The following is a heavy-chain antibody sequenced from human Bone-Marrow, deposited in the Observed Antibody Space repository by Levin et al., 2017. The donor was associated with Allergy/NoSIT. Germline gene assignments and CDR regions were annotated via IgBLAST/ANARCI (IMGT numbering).Heavy chain of an antibody. D-gene: IGHD3-10*01. J-gene: IGHJ2*01. CDR1: GFTFRSHS. CDR2: ISTSGVSV. V-gene: IGHV3-48*04. CDR3: AMAGEPGYADWFSDF. Sequence: GESLKISCAASGFTFRSHSMNWVRQAPGKGLEWVSYISTSGVSVHYAESVQGRFTISRDNARDSLYLQMNSLRVADTAVYYCAMAGEPGYADWFSDFWGRGTLVTVSS.